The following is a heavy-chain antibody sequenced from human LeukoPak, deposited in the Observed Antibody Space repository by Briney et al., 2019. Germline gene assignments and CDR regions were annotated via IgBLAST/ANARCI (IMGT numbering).Heavy chain of an antibody. V-gene: IGHV3-53*01. CDR2: IFSGGTT. Sequence: TGGSLRLSCAASGFTVSSNYMSWVRQAPGKGLEWVSVIFSGGTTYYADSVKGRFTISRGNSKNTLYLQMNSLRDEDTAVYYCAREGTYYDMDVWGQGTTVTVSS. CDR3: AREGTYYDMDV. CDR1: GFTVSSNY. D-gene: IGHD1-1*01. J-gene: IGHJ6*02.